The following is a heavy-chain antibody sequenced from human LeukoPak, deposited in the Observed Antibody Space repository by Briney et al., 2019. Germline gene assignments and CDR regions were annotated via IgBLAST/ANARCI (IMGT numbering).Heavy chain of an antibody. CDR3: ARRDSGSYYDPFFDY. V-gene: IGHV3-74*01. CDR2: INTDGSST. CDR1: GFTFSSYW. J-gene: IGHJ4*02. D-gene: IGHD1-26*01. Sequence: GGSLRLSCAASGFTFSSYWMHWVRQAPGKGLVWVSRINTDGSSTSYADSVKGRFTISRDNSKNTLYLQMNSLRAEDTAVYYCARRDSGSYYDPFFDYWGQGTLVTVSS.